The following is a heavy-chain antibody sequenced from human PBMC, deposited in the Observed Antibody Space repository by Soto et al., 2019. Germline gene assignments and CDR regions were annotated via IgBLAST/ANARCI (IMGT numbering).Heavy chain of an antibody. CDR2: IRSETDGGII. V-gene: IGHV3-15*01. D-gene: IGHD6-19*01. CDR1: NCRNVW. J-gene: IGHJ4*02. CDR3: TPLALKYNSDWYPLSD. Sequence: NCRNVWVSCIIQTKRKGLEWVGRIRSETDGGIIDYAAPVKGRFTILRDDSNNTLYLQMNSLKTEDTATYYGTPLALKYNSDWYPLSDWGQGTRVTVSS.